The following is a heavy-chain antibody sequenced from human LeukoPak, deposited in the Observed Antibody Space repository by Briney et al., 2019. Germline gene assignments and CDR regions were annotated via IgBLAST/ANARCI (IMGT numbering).Heavy chain of an antibody. CDR2: IRYDGSNK. CDR1: GFTFSSYG. J-gene: IGHJ4*02. D-gene: IGHD2-15*01. Sequence: PGGSLRLSCAASGFTFSSYGMHWVRQAPGKGLEWVAFIRYDGSNKYYADSVKGRFTISRDNSKNTLYLQMNSLRAEDTAVYYCAKVVTYCSGGSCPDYWGQGTLVTVSS. CDR3: AKVVTYCSGGSCPDY. V-gene: IGHV3-30*02.